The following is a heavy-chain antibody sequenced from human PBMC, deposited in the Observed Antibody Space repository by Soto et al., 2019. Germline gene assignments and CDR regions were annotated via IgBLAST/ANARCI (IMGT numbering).Heavy chain of an antibody. CDR2: IYYSGST. V-gene: IGHV4-31*03. Sequence: SSETLSLTCTVSGGSISSGGYYWSWIRQHPGKGLEWIGYIYYSGSTYYNPSLKSRVTISVDTSKNQFSLKLSSVTAADTAVYYCARLTTRNLYYFDYWGQGTLVTV. D-gene: IGHD4-17*01. CDR1: GGSISSGGYY. CDR3: ARLTTRNLYYFDY. J-gene: IGHJ4*02.